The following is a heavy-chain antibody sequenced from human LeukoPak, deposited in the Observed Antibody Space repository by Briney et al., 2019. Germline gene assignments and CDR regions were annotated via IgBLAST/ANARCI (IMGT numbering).Heavy chain of an antibody. J-gene: IGHJ4*02. CDR3: WSGLDY. V-gene: IGHV3-43D*03. Sequence: PGGSLRLSCAASGFTFDDYAMHWVRQAPGKGLEWVSLISWDGGSTYYADSVKGRFTISRDNSKNSLYLQMNSLKTEDTAVYYCWSGLDYWGQGILVTVSS. CDR2: ISWDGGST. CDR1: GFTFDDYA. D-gene: IGHD3-3*01.